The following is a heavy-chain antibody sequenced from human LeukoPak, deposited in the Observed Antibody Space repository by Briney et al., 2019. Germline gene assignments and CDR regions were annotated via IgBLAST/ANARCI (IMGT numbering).Heavy chain of an antibody. CDR3: ARHGTTGTNLNWFDP. V-gene: IGHV4-59*01. CDR1: GGSISSYY. J-gene: IGHJ5*02. CDR2: IYYSGST. Sequence: SETLSLTCTVSGGSISSYYWSWIRQPPGKGLEWIGYIYYSGSTNCNPSLKSRVTISVDTSKNQFSLKVSSVTAADTAVYYCARHGTTGTNLNWFDPWGQGTLVTVSS. D-gene: IGHD1-1*01.